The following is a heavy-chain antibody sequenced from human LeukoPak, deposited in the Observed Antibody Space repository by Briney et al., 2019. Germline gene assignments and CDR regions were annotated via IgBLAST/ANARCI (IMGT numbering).Heavy chain of an antibody. J-gene: IGHJ4*02. CDR2: INRSGST. CDR3: ARPSSGWYGSYYYYFDY. Sequence: PSETLSLTCAVYGGSFSGYYWSWIRQPPGKGLEWVGEINRSGSTNYNPSLQSRVTISVDTSKNQFSLKLSSVTAADTAVYYCARPSSGWYGSYYYYFDYWGQGTLVTVSS. V-gene: IGHV4-34*01. CDR1: GGSFSGYY. D-gene: IGHD6-19*01.